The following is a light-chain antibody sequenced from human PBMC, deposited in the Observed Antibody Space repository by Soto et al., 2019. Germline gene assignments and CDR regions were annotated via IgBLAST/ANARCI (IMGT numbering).Light chain of an antibody. J-gene: IGKJ4*01. CDR3: HQYYSVPLT. CDR1: QSVLYSSNNKNY. Sequence: DIVMTQSPDSLAVSLGERATINCKSSQSVLYSSNNKNYLAWYQQKPGQPPKLLIYWASTRESGVPDRFSGSGSGTDFTLNISSLQAEDVAVYYCHQYYSVPLTFGGGTKVEIK. V-gene: IGKV4-1*01. CDR2: WAS.